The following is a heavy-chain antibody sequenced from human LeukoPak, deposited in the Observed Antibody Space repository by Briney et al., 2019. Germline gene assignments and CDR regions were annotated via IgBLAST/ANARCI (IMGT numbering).Heavy chain of an antibody. Sequence: GGSLRLSCAASGFTFDDYAMHWVRQAPGKGLEWVSGISWNSGSIGYADSVKGRFTISRDNAKNSLYLQMNSLRAEDTAVYYCAREEVKSFDNWGQGTLVTVSS. V-gene: IGHV3-9*01. CDR2: ISWNSGSI. J-gene: IGHJ4*02. CDR1: GFTFDDYA. CDR3: AREEVKSFDN.